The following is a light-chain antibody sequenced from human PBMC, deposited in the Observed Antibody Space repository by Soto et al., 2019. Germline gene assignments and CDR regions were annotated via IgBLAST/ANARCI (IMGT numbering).Light chain of an antibody. Sequence: EIQMTQSPATLSVSPGDRATLPCRASPSVSSELAWYQQKPGQAPRLLIYAASTMATGIPARFSGSGSGTDFTLTISSLQSEDFAVYYCQQYNSLPLTFGGGTKVEIK. CDR1: PSVSSE. J-gene: IGKJ4*01. CDR2: AAS. V-gene: IGKV3-15*01. CDR3: QQYNSLPLT.